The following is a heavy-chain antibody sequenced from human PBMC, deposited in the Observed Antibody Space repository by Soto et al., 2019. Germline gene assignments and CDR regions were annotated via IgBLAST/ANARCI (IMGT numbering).Heavy chain of an antibody. CDR2: IYPGDSDT. J-gene: IGHJ6*02. CDR1: GYSFTSYW. CDR3: ARVQGPNYRKNYGIFTAPFYYYGMDF. D-gene: IGHD3-9*01. Sequence: GESLKISCKGSGYSFTSYWIGWVRQMPGKGLEWMGIIYPGDSDTRYSPSFQGQVTISADKSISTSYLQWSSLKASDTAMYYCARVQGPNYRKNYGIFTAPFYYYGMDFWGQGTTGTVSS. V-gene: IGHV5-51*01.